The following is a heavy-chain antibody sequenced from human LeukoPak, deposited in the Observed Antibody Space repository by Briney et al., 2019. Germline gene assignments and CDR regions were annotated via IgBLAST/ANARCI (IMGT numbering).Heavy chain of an antibody. J-gene: IGHJ4*02. Sequence: SETLSLTCTGSGVSISSYYWSWIRQPPGKGLEWIGYIYYSGSTNYNPSLKSRVTISVDTSKNQFSLRLSSVTAADTAVYYCARSYYDYVWGSYRPYYFDYWGQGTLVTVSS. CDR2: IYYSGST. CDR3: ARSYYDYVWGSYRPYYFDY. CDR1: GVSISSYY. D-gene: IGHD3-16*02. V-gene: IGHV4-59*08.